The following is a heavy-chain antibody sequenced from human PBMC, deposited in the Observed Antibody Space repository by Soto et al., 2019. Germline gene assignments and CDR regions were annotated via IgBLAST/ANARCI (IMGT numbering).Heavy chain of an antibody. CDR1: GFTFNSYA. Sequence: EVQLLESGGGLVQPGGSLRLSCGGSGFTFNSYAMTWVRQAPGKGLEWVSAISGSGGTTYYANSVKGRFTISRDQSKDRVYLQMTSLRAEDTAIYYCAKDRHYGSGTYSDSYLDYWGQGTLVTVSS. CDR2: ISGSGGTT. D-gene: IGHD3-10*01. J-gene: IGHJ4*02. V-gene: IGHV3-23*01. CDR3: AKDRHYGSGTYSDSYLDY.